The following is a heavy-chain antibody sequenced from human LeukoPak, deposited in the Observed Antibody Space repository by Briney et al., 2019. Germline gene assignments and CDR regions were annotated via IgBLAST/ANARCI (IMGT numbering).Heavy chain of an antibody. V-gene: IGHV6-1*01. D-gene: IGHD1-14*01. CDR3: ARDSGRSNFDL. CDR2: TYYRSRWCN. CDR1: GDSVSSNSAS. J-gene: IGHJ2*01. Sequence: SQTLSLTCAISGDSVSSNSASWNWIRQPPSRGLEWLGRTYYRSRWCNDYAVSVKSRITINPDTSKNQFSLQLNSVTPEDTAVYYCARDSGRSNFDLWGRGTLVTVSS.